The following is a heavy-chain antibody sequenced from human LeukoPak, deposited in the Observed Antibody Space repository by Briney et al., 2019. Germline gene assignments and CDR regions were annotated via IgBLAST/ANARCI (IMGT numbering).Heavy chain of an antibody. V-gene: IGHV3-21*01. CDR3: ARGGYYYDSSGRRFRDY. CDR1: GFTFSDYS. CDR2: ISSSSSYI. D-gene: IGHD3-22*01. J-gene: IGHJ4*02. Sequence: GGSLRLSCAASGFTFSDYSMNWVRQAPGKGLEWVSSISSSSSYIFYADSVRGRFSISRDNAKNSLYLQMNSLRAEDTAVYYCARGGYYYDSSGRRFRDYWGQGTLVTVSS.